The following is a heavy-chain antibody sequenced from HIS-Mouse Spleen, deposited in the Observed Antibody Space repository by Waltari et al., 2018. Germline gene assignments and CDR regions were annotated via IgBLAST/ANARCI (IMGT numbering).Heavy chain of an antibody. D-gene: IGHD6-13*01. V-gene: IGHV4-39*07. Sequence: QLQLQESGPGLVKPTETLSLTCTVSGGSMSSSSYYWGWIRQPPGKGREWIGGIYFSGSTYYNPSLKSRVTISVDTSKNQFSLKLSSVTAADTAVYYCAREIPYSSSWYDWYFDLWGRGTLVTVSS. CDR2: IYFSGST. J-gene: IGHJ2*01. CDR1: GGSMSSSSYY. CDR3: AREIPYSSSWYDWYFDL.